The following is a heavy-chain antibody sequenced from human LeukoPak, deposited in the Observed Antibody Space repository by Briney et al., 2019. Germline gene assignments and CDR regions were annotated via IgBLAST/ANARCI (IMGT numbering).Heavy chain of an antibody. CDR3: VRGGSRCYDLNAFDI. J-gene: IGHJ3*02. V-gene: IGHV3-48*03. CDR2: ISRTSGNTI. D-gene: IGHD5-12*01. Sequence: GGSLRLSCAASGFAFSAYEMNWVRQAPGKGLEWVSYISRTSGNTIYYADSVMGRFTVSRDNAKNSLYLQMNSLRAEDTAAYYCVRGGSRCYDLNAFDIWGQGTMVTVSS. CDR1: GFAFSAYE.